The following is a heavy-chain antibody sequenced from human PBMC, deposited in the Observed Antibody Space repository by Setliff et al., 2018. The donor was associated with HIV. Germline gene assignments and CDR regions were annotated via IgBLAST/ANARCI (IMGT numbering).Heavy chain of an antibody. CDR2: IYYSGST. Sequence: PSETLSLTCTVSGGSITSGTYYWNWIRQHPGKGLEWIGYIYYSGSTYYNPSLKSRITISVDTSKNQFSLRLSSVTAADTALYYCARLQFLKSWFDPWGQGTLVTVSS. D-gene: IGHD4-4*01. CDR1: GGSITSGTYY. CDR3: ARLQFLKSWFDP. J-gene: IGHJ5*02. V-gene: IGHV4-31*03.